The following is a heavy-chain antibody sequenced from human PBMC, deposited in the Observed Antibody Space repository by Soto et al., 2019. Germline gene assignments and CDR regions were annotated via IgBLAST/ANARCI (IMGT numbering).Heavy chain of an antibody. V-gene: IGHV1-2*04. D-gene: IGHD6-13*01. CDR3: ARDGSGSSWSLDWFDP. Sequence: QVQLVQSGAEVKKPGASVKVSCKASGYTFTGYYMHWVRQAPGQGLEWMGWINPNSGGTNYAQKFQGWVTMTRDTAVSTADMELSRRRSDDTAVYYCARDGSGSSWSLDWFDPWGQGTLVTVSS. CDR1: GYTFTGYY. J-gene: IGHJ5*02. CDR2: INPNSGGT.